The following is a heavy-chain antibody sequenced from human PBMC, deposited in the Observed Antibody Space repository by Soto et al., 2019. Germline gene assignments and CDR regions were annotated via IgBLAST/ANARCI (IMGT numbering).Heavy chain of an antibody. CDR1: GFTFSTYW. CDR2: IKNDGSST. CDR3: VREGGAVY. J-gene: IGHJ4*02. D-gene: IGHD1-26*01. Sequence: EVQLVESGGGVVQPGGSLRLSCAASGFTFSTYWMHWVRQAPGKGLVWVSRIKNDGSSTSYADSVKGRFTISRDNAKNTLYLQMNSLRADDTAVYYCVREGGAVYWGQGTLVTVSS. V-gene: IGHV3-74*01.